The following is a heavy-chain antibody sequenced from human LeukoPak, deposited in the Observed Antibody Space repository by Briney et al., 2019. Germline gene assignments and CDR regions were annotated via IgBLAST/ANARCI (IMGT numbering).Heavy chain of an antibody. CDR2: MYNSGTT. J-gene: IGHJ4*02. CDR1: GASIRGSITSGTYY. D-gene: IGHD1-14*01. CDR3: ARSTNRVDS. V-gene: IGHV4-61*02. Sequence: PSETLSLTCTVSGASIRGSITSGTYYWNWIRQPAGKRLEWIGRMYNSGTTINYNPSLKSRVTISVDTSKNQFSLNVTSVTAADTAVYYCARSTNRVDSWGQGTLVTVSS.